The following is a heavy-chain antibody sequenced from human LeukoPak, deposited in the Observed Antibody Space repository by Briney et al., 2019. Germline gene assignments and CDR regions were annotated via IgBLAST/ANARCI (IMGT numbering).Heavy chain of an antibody. CDR1: GGSLSSYY. J-gene: IGHJ4*02. D-gene: IGHD1-26*01. CDR2: IYYSGST. Sequence: SETLSLTCTVSGGSLSSYYWSWIRQPPGKGLEWIGYIYYSGSTNYNPSLKSRVTISVDTSKNQFSLKLSSVTAADTAVYYCARVRVGATEYYFDYWGQGTLVTVSS. CDR3: ARVRVGATEYYFDY. V-gene: IGHV4-59*01.